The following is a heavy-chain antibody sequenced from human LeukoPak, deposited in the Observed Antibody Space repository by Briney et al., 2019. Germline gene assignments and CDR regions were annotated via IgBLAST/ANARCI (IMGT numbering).Heavy chain of an antibody. Sequence: GGSLRLSCAASGFSFSTYYVNWVRQAPGKGLEWVGRIKSKTDGGTTDYAAPVKGRFTISRDDSKNTLYLQMNSLKTEDTGVYYCTTGITLRARPLDYWGQGTLVTVSS. V-gene: IGHV3-15*01. J-gene: IGHJ4*02. CDR3: TTGITLRARPLDY. D-gene: IGHD1-14*01. CDR1: GFSFSTYY. CDR2: IKSKTDGGTT.